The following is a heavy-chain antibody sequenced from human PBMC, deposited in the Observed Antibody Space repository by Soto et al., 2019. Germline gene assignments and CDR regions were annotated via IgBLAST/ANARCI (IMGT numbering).Heavy chain of an antibody. V-gene: IGHV3-21*01. CDR1: GFTFSSYS. J-gene: IGHJ6*03. Sequence: PGGSLRLSCAASGFTFSSYSMNWVRQAPGKGLEWVSSISSSSSYIYYADSVKGRFTISRDNAKNSLYLQMNSLRAEDTAVYYCARDYYDILTGYFGDYYYYMDVWGKGTTVTVSS. D-gene: IGHD3-9*01. CDR3: ARDYYDILTGYFGDYYYYMDV. CDR2: ISSSSSYI.